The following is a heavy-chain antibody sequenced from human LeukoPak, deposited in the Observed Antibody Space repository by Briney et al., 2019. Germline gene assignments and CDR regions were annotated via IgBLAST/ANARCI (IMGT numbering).Heavy chain of an antibody. CDR2: ISGSGCST. CDR3: AKDLGPTDDAFDI. D-gene: IGHD3-16*01. CDR1: GFTFSSYA. J-gene: IGHJ3*02. Sequence: GGSLRLSCAASGFTFSSYAMSWVRQAPGKGREWVSAISGSGCSTYYADSVKGRFTISRDNSKNTLYLQMNSLRAEDTAVYYCAKDLGPTDDAFDIWGQGTMVTVSS. V-gene: IGHV3-23*01.